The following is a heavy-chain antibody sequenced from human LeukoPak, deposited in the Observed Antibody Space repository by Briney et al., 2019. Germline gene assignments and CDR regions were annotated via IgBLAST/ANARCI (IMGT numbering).Heavy chain of an antibody. J-gene: IGHJ6*03. Sequence: GGSLRLSCAASGFTFSSYGMHWVRQAPGKGLEWVALIWYDGSNKYYADSVKGRFTISRDNSKNTLYLQMNSLRAEDTAVYYCAKGDRAAADYYYYMDVWGKGTTVTVSS. V-gene: IGHV3-33*06. CDR1: GFTFSSYG. CDR2: IWYDGSNK. CDR3: AKGDRAAADYYYYMDV. D-gene: IGHD6-13*01.